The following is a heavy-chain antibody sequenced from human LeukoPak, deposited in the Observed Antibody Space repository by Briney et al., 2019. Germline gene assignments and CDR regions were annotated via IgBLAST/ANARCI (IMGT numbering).Heavy chain of an antibody. J-gene: IGHJ4*02. CDR1: GFTFSSYS. D-gene: IGHD5-24*01. CDR2: ISSSSSYI. V-gene: IGHV3-21*01. CDR3: ARDGEMVGIDY. Sequence: GGSLRLSCAASGFTFSSYSMNWVRQAPGKGLEWVSSISSSSSYIYYADSVKGRFTISRDNAKNSLYLQMNSLRAEDTAVYYCARDGEMVGIDYWGQGTLVTVSS.